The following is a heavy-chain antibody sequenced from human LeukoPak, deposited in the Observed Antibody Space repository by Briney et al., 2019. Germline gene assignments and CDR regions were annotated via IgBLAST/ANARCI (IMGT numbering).Heavy chain of an antibody. CDR3: ARLSLSGGWFDP. D-gene: IGHD5/OR15-5a*01. Sequence: PGGSLRLSCAVSGFTVRNNYMTWVRQAPGKGLEWVSVIYKGGATYYTDSVKGRFTIFRDPSTNTLYLQMNSLTAADTAMYYCARLSLSGGWFDPWGQGALVTVSS. J-gene: IGHJ5*02. CDR1: GFTVRNNY. V-gene: IGHV3-66*04. CDR2: IYKGGAT.